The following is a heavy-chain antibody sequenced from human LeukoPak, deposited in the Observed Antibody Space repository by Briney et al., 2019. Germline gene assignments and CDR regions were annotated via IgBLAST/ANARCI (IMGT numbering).Heavy chain of an antibody. D-gene: IGHD6-13*01. CDR1: GFTFDDYA. V-gene: IGHV3-9*01. Sequence: GGSLRLSCAASGFTFDDYAMHWVRQAPGKGLEWDSGISWNSGSIGYADSVKGRFTISRDNAKNSLYLQMNSLRAEDTALYYCAKDIEGHGYSSSWYMNLRPEFDYWGQGTLVTVSS. J-gene: IGHJ4*02. CDR3: AKDIEGHGYSSSWYMNLRPEFDY. CDR2: ISWNSGSI.